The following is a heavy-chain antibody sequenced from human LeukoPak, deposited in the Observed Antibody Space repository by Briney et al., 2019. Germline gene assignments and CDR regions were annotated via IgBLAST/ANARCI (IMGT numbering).Heavy chain of an antibody. CDR1: GGSFSGYY. Sequence: SETLSLTCAVYGGSFSGYYWSWIRQPPGKGLEWIGEINHSGSTNYNPSLKSRVTMSVDTSKNQFSLKLSSVTAADTAVYYCAAMVLKDPPYFDYWGQGTLVTVSS. V-gene: IGHV4-34*01. D-gene: IGHD5-18*01. CDR2: INHSGST. CDR3: AAMVLKDPPYFDY. J-gene: IGHJ4*02.